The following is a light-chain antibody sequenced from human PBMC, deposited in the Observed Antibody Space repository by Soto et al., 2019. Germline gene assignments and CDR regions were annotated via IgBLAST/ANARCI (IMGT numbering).Light chain of an antibody. Sequence: DIQMTQSPSTLSASLGDRVTITCRASQSISSWLAWYQQKPGKAPKLLIYAASSLQSGVPSRFSGSGSGTEFTLTISSLQPDDFATYYCQHYNSYSPPFGQGTKVDIK. CDR2: AAS. CDR3: QHYNSYSPP. V-gene: IGKV1-5*01. J-gene: IGKJ1*01. CDR1: QSISSW.